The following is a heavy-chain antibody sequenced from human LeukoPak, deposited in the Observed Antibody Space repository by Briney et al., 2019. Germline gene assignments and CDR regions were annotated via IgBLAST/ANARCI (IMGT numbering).Heavy chain of an antibody. CDR1: GFTFSNYD. J-gene: IGHJ4*02. CDR3: ASSWGSYTWDFDY. V-gene: IGHV3-21*01. CDR2: ISSSSSYI. Sequence: RPGGSLRLSCAASGFTFSNYDMHWVRQAPGKGLEWVSAISSSSSYIYYADSIKGRFTISRDNSKNTLYLQMNSLRAEDTAVYYCASSWGSYTWDFDYWGQGTLVTVSS. D-gene: IGHD1-26*01.